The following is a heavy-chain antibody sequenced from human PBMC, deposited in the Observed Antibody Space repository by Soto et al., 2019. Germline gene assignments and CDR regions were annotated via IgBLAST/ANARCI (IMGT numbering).Heavy chain of an antibody. J-gene: IGHJ6*04. CDR1: GFTFSSYA. CDR3: ARDLGGGFPDYHYYGIDV. CDR2: ISYDGSYK. V-gene: IGHV3-30-3*01. Sequence: QVQLVESGGGVVQPGRSLRLSCAASGFTFSSYALHWVRQAPGKGLESVAVISYDGSYKNYADSVKGRFTISRDYSKNTLFLQMNSLRPEDTAVYYCARDLGGGFPDYHYYGIDVLGKGTTVTVSS. D-gene: IGHD3-10*01.